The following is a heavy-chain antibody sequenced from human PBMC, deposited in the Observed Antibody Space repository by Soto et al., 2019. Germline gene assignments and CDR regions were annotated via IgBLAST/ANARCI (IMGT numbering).Heavy chain of an antibody. Sequence: QVQLVQSGAEVKKPGSSVKVSCKASGGTFSSYAISWVRQAPGQGLEWMGGIIPIFGTANYAQKFQGRVTITADDSTSTAYMELSSLRSEDTAVYYCARVRRYDFWSGYYSGHGRYYYYGMDVWGQGTTVTVSS. CDR2: IIPIFGTA. CDR1: GGTFSSYA. CDR3: ARVRRYDFWSGYYSGHGRYYYYGMDV. V-gene: IGHV1-69*12. J-gene: IGHJ6*02. D-gene: IGHD3-3*01.